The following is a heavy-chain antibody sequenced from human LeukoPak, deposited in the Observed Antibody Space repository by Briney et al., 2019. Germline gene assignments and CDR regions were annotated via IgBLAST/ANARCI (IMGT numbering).Heavy chain of an antibody. CDR2: ISYGGSNK. Sequence: GRSLRLSCAASGFTFSSYGMHWVRQAPGKGLEWVAVISYGGSNKYYADSVKGRFTISRDNSKNTLYLQMNSLRAEDTAVYYCAKGTVVYCDYWGQGTLVTVSS. V-gene: IGHV3-30*18. J-gene: IGHJ4*02. CDR3: AKGTVVYCDY. CDR1: GFTFSSYG. D-gene: IGHD2-21*01.